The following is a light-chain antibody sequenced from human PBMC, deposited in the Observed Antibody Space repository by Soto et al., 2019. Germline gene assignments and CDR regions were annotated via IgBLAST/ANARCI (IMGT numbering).Light chain of an antibody. CDR1: SSNIGSNY. V-gene: IGLV1-47*02. Sequence: QLVLTQPPSASGTPGQRVTISCSGSSSNIGSNYVYWYQQLPGTAPKHLIYSNNQRPSGVPDRFSGSKSGTSASLAISGLRSEDEADYYCAAWDDSLSGPVFGGGTKLAVL. CDR2: SNN. J-gene: IGLJ2*01. CDR3: AAWDDSLSGPV.